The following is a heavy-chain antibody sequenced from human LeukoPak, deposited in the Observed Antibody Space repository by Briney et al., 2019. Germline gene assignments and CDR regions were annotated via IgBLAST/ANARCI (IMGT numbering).Heavy chain of an antibody. CDR1: GFTFSSYS. J-gene: IGHJ4*02. V-gene: IGHV3-48*04. Sequence: GGSLRLSCAASGFTFSSYSMNWVRQAPGKGLERVSYISSSSGTIYYADSVKGRFTSSRDNAKNSLYLQMNSLRAEDTAVYYCARETQNKRSDYWGQGTLVTVSS. CDR3: ARETQNKRSDY. CDR2: ISSSSGTI. D-gene: IGHD1/OR15-1a*01.